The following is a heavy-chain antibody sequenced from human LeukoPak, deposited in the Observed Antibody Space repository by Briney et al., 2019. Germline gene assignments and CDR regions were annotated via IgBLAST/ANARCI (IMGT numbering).Heavy chain of an antibody. V-gene: IGHV4-59*01. Sequence: SETLSLTCTVSGGSISTYYWSWIRQHPGKGLECIGYIYYSGITNYNPSLKSRVTISIDTSKNQFSLNLSSVTAADTAVYYCARWDSYYFDYWGQGTLVTVSS. D-gene: IGHD1-26*01. CDR2: IYYSGIT. J-gene: IGHJ4*02. CDR3: ARWDSYYFDY. CDR1: GGSISTYY.